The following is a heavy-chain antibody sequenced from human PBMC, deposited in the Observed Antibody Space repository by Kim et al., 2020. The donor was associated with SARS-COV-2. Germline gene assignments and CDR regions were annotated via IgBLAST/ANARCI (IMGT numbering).Heavy chain of an antibody. J-gene: IGHJ5*02. CDR1: GYTLTELS. D-gene: IGHD3-10*01. CDR2: FDPEDGET. CDR3: ATGRVRGKNNWFDP. V-gene: IGHV1-24*01. Sequence: ASVKVSCKVSGYTLTELSMHWVRQAPGKGLERMGGFDPEDGETIYAQKFQGRVTMTEDTSTDTAYMELSSLRSEDTAVYYCATGRVRGKNNWFDPWGQGTLVTVSS.